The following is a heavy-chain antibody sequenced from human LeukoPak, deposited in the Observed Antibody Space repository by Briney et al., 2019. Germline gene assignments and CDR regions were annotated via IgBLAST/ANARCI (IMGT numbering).Heavy chain of an antibody. CDR2: IIPIFGTA. Sequence: SVKVSCKASGGTFSSYAISWVRQAPGQGLEWMGGIIPIFGTANYAQKFQGRVTITTDESTSTAYMELSSLRSEDTAVYYCARAPYYYDSSGYYRSHLDYWGQGTLVTVSS. CDR3: ARAPYYYDSSGYYRSHLDY. D-gene: IGHD3-22*01. CDR1: GGTFSSYA. J-gene: IGHJ4*02. V-gene: IGHV1-69*05.